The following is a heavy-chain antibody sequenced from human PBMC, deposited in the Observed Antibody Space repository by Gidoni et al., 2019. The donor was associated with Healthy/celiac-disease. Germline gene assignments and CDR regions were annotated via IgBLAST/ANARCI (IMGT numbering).Heavy chain of an antibody. CDR1: GYTFTSYY. V-gene: IGHV1-46*01. CDR3: ARDYLGPHYDSSAFDY. D-gene: IGHD3-22*01. Sequence: QVQLVQSGAEVKKPGASVKVSCKASGYTFTSYYMHWVRQAPGQGLEWMGIINPSGGSTSYEQKFQGRVTMTRDTSTSTVYMELSSLRSEDTAVYYCARDYLGPHYDSSAFDYWGQGTLVTVSS. CDR2: INPSGGST. J-gene: IGHJ4*02.